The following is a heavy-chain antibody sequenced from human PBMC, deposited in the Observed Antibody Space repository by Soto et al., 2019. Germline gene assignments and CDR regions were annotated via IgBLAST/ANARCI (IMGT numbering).Heavy chain of an antibody. D-gene: IGHD6-13*01. CDR1: GFTVNTYH. CDR2: LFSGGDT. V-gene: IGHV3-66*01. Sequence: PGGSLRLFCAASGFTVNTYHVSWVRQAPGKGLEWVAVLFSGGDTKYGDSMKGRVTLSRDNSKNTLYLQMNNLRAEDTAVYYCARAYGATWYFFGYWGQGSMVTVSS. CDR3: ARAYGATWYFFGY. J-gene: IGHJ4*02.